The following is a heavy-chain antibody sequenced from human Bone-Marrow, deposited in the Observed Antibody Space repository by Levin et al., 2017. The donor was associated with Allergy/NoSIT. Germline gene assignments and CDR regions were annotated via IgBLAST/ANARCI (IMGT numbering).Heavy chain of an antibody. CDR2: LSSDGSDK. D-gene: IGHD3-3*01. Sequence: GGSLRLSCAASGFMFSSYGIHWVRQAPGKRLEWVAVLSSDGSDKYYADSVKGRFSVSRDNSKNTLYLQMSSLRPDETAMYYCARDRHGGKIVGVVVQPDYWGQGTLVTVSS. J-gene: IGHJ4*02. CDR3: ARDRHGGKIVGVVVQPDY. CDR1: GFMFSSYG. V-gene: IGHV3-30*03.